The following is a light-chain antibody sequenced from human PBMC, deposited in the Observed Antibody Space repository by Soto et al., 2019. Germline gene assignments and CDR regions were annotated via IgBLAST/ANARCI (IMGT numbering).Light chain of an antibody. CDR1: SSDVGSRNY. CDR2: EVN. J-gene: IGLJ1*01. CDR3: SSYSSTSTPYV. V-gene: IGLV2-14*01. Sequence: QSALTQPASVSGSPGQSITISCTGTSSDVGSRNYVSWYQQHPGKAPKLIIFEVNSRPSGVSNRFSGSKSGSAASLTISGLQAEDEADYYCSSYSSTSTPYVFGGGTKVTVL.